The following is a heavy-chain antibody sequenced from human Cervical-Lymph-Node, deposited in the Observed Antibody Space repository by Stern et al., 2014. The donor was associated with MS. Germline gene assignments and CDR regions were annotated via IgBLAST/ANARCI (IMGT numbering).Heavy chain of an antibody. CDR2: IITALNVA. V-gene: IGHV1-69*02. J-gene: IGHJ4*02. D-gene: IGHD2-2*01. CDR3: AGPAPLD. Sequence: QVQLMQSGAELKKPGSSVKVSCKASGGSLSTYTITWVRQAPGQGLEWMGRIITALNVANYAKKFQGRLTITADKSTSTAYMEMSSLRSDDTAVYYCAGPAPLDWGQGTLVTVSS. CDR1: GGSLSTYT.